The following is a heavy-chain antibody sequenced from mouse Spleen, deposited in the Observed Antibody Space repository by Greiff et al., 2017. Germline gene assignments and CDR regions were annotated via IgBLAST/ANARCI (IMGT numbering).Heavy chain of an antibody. D-gene: IGHD1-2*01. CDR3: AIPFITTATGGY. Sequence: VKLQQSGAELVKPGASVKVSCKASGYTFTSYWMHWVKQRPGQGLEWIGRIHPSDSDTNYNQKFKGKATLTVDKSSSTAYMQLSSLTSEDSAVYYCAIPFITTATGGYWGQGTTLTVSS. CDR2: IHPSDSDT. J-gene: IGHJ2*01. CDR1: GYTFTSYW. V-gene: IGHV1-74*01.